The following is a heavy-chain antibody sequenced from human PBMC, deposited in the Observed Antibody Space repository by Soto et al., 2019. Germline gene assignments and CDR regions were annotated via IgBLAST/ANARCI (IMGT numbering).Heavy chain of an antibody. Sequence: SMTVSCKASACTFTTYAMHHVRQPRGQRLEWIGWIVVGSGNTNYAQKFQERVTITRDMSTSTAYMELSSLRSEDTAVYYCAASGATYGGFYWGQGTLVTVSS. CDR3: AASGATYGGFY. CDR1: ACTFTTYA. J-gene: IGHJ4*02. V-gene: IGHV1-58*02. D-gene: IGHD3-16*01. CDR2: IVVGSGNT.